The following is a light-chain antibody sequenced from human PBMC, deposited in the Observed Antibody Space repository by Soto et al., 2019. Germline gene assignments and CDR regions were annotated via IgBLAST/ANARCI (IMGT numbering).Light chain of an antibody. V-gene: IGKV3-20*01. CDR3: QQYGISPRLT. CDR1: QSVSSSY. Sequence: EIVLTQSPGTLSLSPGERATLSCRASQSVSSSYLAWYQQHPGQAPRLLIFGASTRATGIPDRFSGSGSGTDFTLTISRLEPEDFAVYYCQQYGISPRLTFGGGTKVEIK. J-gene: IGKJ4*01. CDR2: GAS.